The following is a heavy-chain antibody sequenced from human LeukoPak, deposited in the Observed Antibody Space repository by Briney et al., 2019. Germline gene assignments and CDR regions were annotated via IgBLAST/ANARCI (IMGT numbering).Heavy chain of an antibody. CDR1: GFTFSSYW. J-gene: IGHJ6*03. V-gene: IGHV3-7*01. CDR3: ARAALNGEGGLLWFGELLRSYMDV. CDR2: IKQDGSEK. D-gene: IGHD3-10*01. Sequence: GGSLRLSCAASGFTFSSYWMSWVRQAPGEGLEWVANIKQDGSEKYYVDSVKGRFTISRDNAKNSLYLQMNSLRAEDTAVYYCARAALNGEGGLLWFGELLRSYMDVWGKGTTVTISS.